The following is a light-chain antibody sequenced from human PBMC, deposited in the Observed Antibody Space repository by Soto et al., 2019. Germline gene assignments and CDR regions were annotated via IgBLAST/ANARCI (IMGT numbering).Light chain of an antibody. J-gene: IGKJ1*01. CDR2: AAS. V-gene: IGKV1-12*01. CDR1: QSISSW. Sequence: DIPMTQSPASVSASVGDRVTITCRATQSISSWLAWYQQKPGKAPKLLIYAASSLQSGVSSRFSGSGSGTGFTLTISSLQPEDFATYYCQQANSFPLTFGQGTKVEIK. CDR3: QQANSFPLT.